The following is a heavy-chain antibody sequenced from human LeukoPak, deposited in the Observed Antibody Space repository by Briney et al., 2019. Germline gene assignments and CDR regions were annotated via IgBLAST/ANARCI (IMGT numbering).Heavy chain of an antibody. CDR3: ARGLWYCSGGSCYSSYFHY. D-gene: IGHD2-15*01. CDR1: GGSISGYY. V-gene: IGHV4-34*01. Sequence: SETLSLTCTVSGGSISGYYWSWIRQSPGKGLEWIGEINQSGSTTYKPSLKGRVTISVDTSKTQFSLKLSSVTAADTAVYYCARGLWYCSGGSCYSSYFHYWGQGTLVTVSS. J-gene: IGHJ4*02. CDR2: INQSGST.